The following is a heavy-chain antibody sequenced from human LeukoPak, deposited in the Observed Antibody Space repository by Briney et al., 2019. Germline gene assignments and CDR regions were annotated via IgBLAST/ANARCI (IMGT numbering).Heavy chain of an antibody. V-gene: IGHV1-69*11. J-gene: IGHJ4*02. CDR3: AAAYGDYVFDY. D-gene: IGHD4-17*01. CDR2: IIPILGTA. Sequence: GASVKVSCKASGGTFSSYAISWVRQAPGQGLEWMGRIIPILGTANCAQKFQGRVTITTDESTSTAYMELSSLRSEDTAVYYCAAAYGDYVFDYWGQGTLVTVSS. CDR1: GGTFSSYA.